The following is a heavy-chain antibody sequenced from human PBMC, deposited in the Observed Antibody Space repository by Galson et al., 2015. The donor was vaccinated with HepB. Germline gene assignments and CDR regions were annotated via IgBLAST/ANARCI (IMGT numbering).Heavy chain of an antibody. D-gene: IGHD5-24*01. V-gene: IGHV3-48*02. CDR3: ARGSEMSP. CDR2: ISSSSTTT. Sequence: SLRLSCAASGFTFSTYRMNWVRQAPGKGLEWVSHISSSSTTTYYADSVKGRFTVSRDNAQNALYLQMNSLRDEDTAVYYCARGSEMSPWGQGTLVTVSS. J-gene: IGHJ4*02. CDR1: GFTFSTYR.